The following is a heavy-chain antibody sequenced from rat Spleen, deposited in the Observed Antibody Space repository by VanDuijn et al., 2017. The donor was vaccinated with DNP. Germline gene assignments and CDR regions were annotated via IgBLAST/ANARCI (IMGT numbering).Heavy chain of an antibody. Sequence: EVQLVESGGGLVQPGRSLKLSCVASGFTFSDHYMAWVRQAPKEGLEWVASISTSGTRTYYPDSVKGRFTISRDNVKSSLYLQMNSLRSEDTATYYCARLTSGMIAYYFPYWGQGVMVTVSS. V-gene: IGHV5-7*01. CDR2: ISTSGTRT. J-gene: IGHJ2*01. D-gene: IGHD1-7*01. CDR1: GFTFSDHY. CDR3: ARLTSGMIAYYFPY.